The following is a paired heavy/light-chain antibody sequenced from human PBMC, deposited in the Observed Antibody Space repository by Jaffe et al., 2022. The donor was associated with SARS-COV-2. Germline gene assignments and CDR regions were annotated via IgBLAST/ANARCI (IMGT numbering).Light chain of an antibody. J-gene: IGKJ1*01. CDR1: QGISSY. CDR2: AAS. V-gene: IGKV1-9*01. Sequence: DIQLTQSPSFLSASVGDRVTITCRSSQGISSYLAWYQEKPGKAPKLLIYAASTLESGVPSRFSGSGSGTEFTLTISSLQPEDFATYYCQQVNSYPRTFGQGTKVEI. CDR3: QQVNSYPRT.
Heavy chain of an antibody. D-gene: IGHD2-15*01. CDR2: IWYDESNK. CDR3: ARDQDVLTVVAATPYGMDV. Sequence: QVQLVESGGGVVQPGRSLRLSCTASGFTFRTYGMHWVRQAPGKGLEWVAVIWYDESNKYYADSVKGRFTISRDNSKNILYLQMNSLRAEDTAVYYCARDQDVLTVVAATPYGMDVWGQGSTVTVSS. V-gene: IGHV3-33*01. CDR1: GFTFRTYG. J-gene: IGHJ6*02.